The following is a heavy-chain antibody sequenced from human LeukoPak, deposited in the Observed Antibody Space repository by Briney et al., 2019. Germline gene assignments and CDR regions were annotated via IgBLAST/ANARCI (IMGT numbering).Heavy chain of an antibody. CDR1: GYTFSNYR. D-gene: IGHD6-19*01. CDR3: ARDPAG. Sequence: ASVKVSCKASGYTFSNYRIHWVRQAPGEGLEWMGIINPSDGGASYAQKFQGRVAMTRDTSTSTVYMELSSLRSEDTAVYYCARDPAGWGQGTLVTVSS. V-gene: IGHV1-46*01. J-gene: IGHJ4*02. CDR2: INPSDGGA.